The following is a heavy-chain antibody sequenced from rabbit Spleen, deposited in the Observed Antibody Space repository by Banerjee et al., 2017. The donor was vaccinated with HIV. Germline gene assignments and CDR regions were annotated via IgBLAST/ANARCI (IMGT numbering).Heavy chain of an antibody. D-gene: IGHD1-1*01. Sequence: QSLEESGGDLVKPGASLTLTCTASGFSFSSSYDMCWVRQAPGKGLEWIACITVGTSGNTYYARWAKGRFTISKTSSTTVTLQMTSLTVADTATYLCARDFVDSARDSRLKLWGPGTLVTVS. V-gene: IGHV1S40*01. CDR2: ITVGTSGNT. CDR1: GFSFSSSYD. CDR3: ARDFVDSARDSRLKL. J-gene: IGHJ4*01.